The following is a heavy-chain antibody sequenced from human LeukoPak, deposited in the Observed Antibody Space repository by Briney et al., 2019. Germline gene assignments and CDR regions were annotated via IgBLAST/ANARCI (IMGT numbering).Heavy chain of an antibody. Sequence: GASVNVSCKASVGTFSSYAISWVRQAPAQGLEWMGRIIPILCIANYAHKFQGRVTITADKSTSTAYMELSSLRPEDRAVYYCARSGSGWYRGSYYYYGMDVWGQGTTVTVSS. D-gene: IGHD6-19*01. V-gene: IGHV1-69*04. J-gene: IGHJ6*02. CDR2: IIPILCIA. CDR3: ARSGSGWYRGSYYYYGMDV. CDR1: VGTFSSYA.